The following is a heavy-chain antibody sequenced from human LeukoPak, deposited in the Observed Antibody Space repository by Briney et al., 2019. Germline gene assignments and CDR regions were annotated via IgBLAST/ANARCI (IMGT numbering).Heavy chain of an antibody. V-gene: IGHV1-2*02. D-gene: IGHD3-22*01. J-gene: IGHJ4*02. CDR1: GYTFTGYY. Sequence: ASVKVSCKASGYTFTGYYMHWVRQAPGQGLEWMGWINPNSGGTNYAQKFQGRVTMTRDTSIGTAYMELSRLRSDDTAVYYCARVGGYYSYYFDYWGQGTLVTVSS. CDR2: INPNSGGT. CDR3: ARVGGYYSYYFDY.